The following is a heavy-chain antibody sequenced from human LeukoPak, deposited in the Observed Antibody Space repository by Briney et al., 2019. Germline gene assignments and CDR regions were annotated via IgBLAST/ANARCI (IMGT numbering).Heavy chain of an antibody. CDR1: GFTFSNHY. D-gene: IGHD3-10*01. Sequence: GGSLRLSCVAPGFTFSNHYMDWVRQAPGKGLEWVGRIRKSANSYTTEYDASVQGRFTISRDDSKNSLYLQMNSLQSEDTAVYFCVRSASWSYPPFDYWGQGILVTVSS. CDR3: VRSASWSYPPFDY. CDR2: IRKSANSYTT. J-gene: IGHJ4*02. V-gene: IGHV3-72*01.